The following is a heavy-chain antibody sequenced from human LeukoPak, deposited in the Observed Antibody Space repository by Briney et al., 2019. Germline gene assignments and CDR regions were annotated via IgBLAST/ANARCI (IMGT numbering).Heavy chain of an antibody. CDR1: GGSFSGYY. D-gene: IGHD3-9*01. CDR2: INHSGGT. CDR3: ARGGRLRYFDWLRFDP. Sequence: SETLSLTCAVYGGSFSGYYWSWIRQPPGKGLEWIGEINHSGGTNYNPSLKSRVTISVDTSKNQFSLKLSSVTAADTAVYYCARGGRLRYFDWLRFDPWGQGTLVTVSS. J-gene: IGHJ5*02. V-gene: IGHV4-34*01.